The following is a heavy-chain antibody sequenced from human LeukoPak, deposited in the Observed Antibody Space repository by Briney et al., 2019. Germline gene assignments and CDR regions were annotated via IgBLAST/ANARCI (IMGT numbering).Heavy chain of an antibody. V-gene: IGHV3-74*01. Sequence: GGSLRLSCAASGFTFSSYWMHWVRQAPGKGLVWVSRINSDGSSTYYADSVKGRFTISRDNSKNTLYLQMNSLRAEDTAVYYCAKGRTAYCSSTSCYTSDYWGQGTLVTVSS. CDR3: AKGRTAYCSSTSCYTSDY. D-gene: IGHD2-2*02. CDR2: INSDGSST. J-gene: IGHJ4*02. CDR1: GFTFSSYW.